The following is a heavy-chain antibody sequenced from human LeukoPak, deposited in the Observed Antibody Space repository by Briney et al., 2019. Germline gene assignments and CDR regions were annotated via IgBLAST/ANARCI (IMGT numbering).Heavy chain of an antibody. D-gene: IGHD1-26*01. CDR1: GYSFTNYW. CDR2: IHPGDSGT. Sequence: GESLKISCKGSGYSFTNYWIGWVRQMPGKGLEWMGIIHPGDSGTRYSPSFRGQVTMSVDESITTAYLQWSSLRASDTAMYYCARHHSGSYYYDWYFDLWGRGTLVTVSS. V-gene: IGHV5-51*01. J-gene: IGHJ2*01. CDR3: ARHHSGSYYYDWYFDL.